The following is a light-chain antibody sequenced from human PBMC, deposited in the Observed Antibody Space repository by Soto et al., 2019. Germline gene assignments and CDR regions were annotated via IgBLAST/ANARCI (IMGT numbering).Light chain of an antibody. J-gene: IGKJ1*01. V-gene: IGKV3-20*01. CDR2: GAS. CDR1: QTVTSSY. CDR3: QQYGSSPPT. Sequence: EIVLTQSTGTLSLSPGERATLSCRASQTVTSSYLAWYQQKPGQAPRLLIYGASSRATGIPDRLSGSGSGTDFTLTISRLEPEDFAVYYCQQYGSSPPTFGQGTKVEIK.